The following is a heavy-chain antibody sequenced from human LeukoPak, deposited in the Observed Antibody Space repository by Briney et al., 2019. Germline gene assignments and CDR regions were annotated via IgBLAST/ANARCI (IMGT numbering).Heavy chain of an antibody. D-gene: IGHD2-2*02. Sequence: GGSLRLSCAASGFTFSDYYMSWIRQAPGKELECVVYISTTSTYTDYADSVKGRFTISRDNAKNLLFLQMNSLRPEDTAVYYCARDWYCSSSICYTDRNWFDPWGQGTLVTVSS. CDR1: GFTFSDYY. V-gene: IGHV3-11*05. J-gene: IGHJ5*02. CDR3: ARDWYCSSSICYTDRNWFDP. CDR2: ISTTSTYT.